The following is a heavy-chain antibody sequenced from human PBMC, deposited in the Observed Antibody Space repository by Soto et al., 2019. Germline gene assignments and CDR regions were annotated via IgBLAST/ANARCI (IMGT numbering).Heavy chain of an antibody. D-gene: IGHD2-21*02. CDR2: IYHSGST. CDR1: GGSISSSNW. V-gene: IGHV4-4*02. Sequence: SETLSLTCAVSGGSISSSNWWGWVRQPPGKGLEWIGEIYHSGSTNYNPSLKSRVTISVDKSKNQFSLKLSSVTAADTAVYYCARESPSGDPFDYWGQGTLVTVSS. J-gene: IGHJ4*02. CDR3: ARESPSGDPFDY.